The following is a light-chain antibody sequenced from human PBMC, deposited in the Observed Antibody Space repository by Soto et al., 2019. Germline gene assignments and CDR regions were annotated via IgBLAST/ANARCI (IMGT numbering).Light chain of an antibody. CDR3: QQYNNWPRT. V-gene: IGKV3D-15*01. CDR1: QSIGYY. J-gene: IGKJ1*01. Sequence: EIVLTQSPTTLSLSPGERATLSCRASQSIGYYLAWYQEKPGQAPRLLIYDASIRATGIPARFSGSWSGTDFTLTINGLQSEDFAVYYCQQYNNWPRTFGQGTKVDIK. CDR2: DAS.